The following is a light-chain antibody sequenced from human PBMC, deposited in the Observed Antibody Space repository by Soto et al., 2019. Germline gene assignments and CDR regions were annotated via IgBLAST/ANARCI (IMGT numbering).Light chain of an antibody. V-gene: IGKV3-20*01. J-gene: IGKJ1*01. CDR1: QSVSSY. Sequence: EIVLTQSPGTLSLSPGERATLSCRASQSVSSYLAWYQQKPGQAPRLLIYDASNRATGIPARFSGSGSGTDFTLTISSLEPEDSAVYYCQQYGSSPRTFGQGTKVDI. CDR3: QQYGSSPRT. CDR2: DAS.